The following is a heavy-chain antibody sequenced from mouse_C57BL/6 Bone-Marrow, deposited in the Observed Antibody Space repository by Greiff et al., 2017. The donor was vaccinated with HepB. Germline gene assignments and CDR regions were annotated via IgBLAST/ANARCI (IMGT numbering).Heavy chain of an antibody. Sequence: QVQLQQPGAELVMPGASVKLSCKASGYTFTSYWMHWVKQRPGQGLEWIGEIDPSDSYTNYNQKFKGKSTLSVDNSSSTAYMQLSSLPSEDSAVYSCAREVLGLGYWGQGTTLTVSS. J-gene: IGHJ2*01. V-gene: IGHV1-69*01. CDR1: GYTFTSYW. CDR2: IDPSDSYT. D-gene: IGHD4-1*01. CDR3: AREVLGLGY.